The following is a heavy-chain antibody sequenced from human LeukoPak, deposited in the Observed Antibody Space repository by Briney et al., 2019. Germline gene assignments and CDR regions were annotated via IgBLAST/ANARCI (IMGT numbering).Heavy chain of an antibody. D-gene: IGHD6-6*01. Sequence: ASVKVSCKASGYTFTSYGISWVRQALGQGLEWMGWISAYNDNTNYAQKLQGRVTMTTDTSTSTAHMELRSLRSDDTAVYYCARDRWSSSSSEGVFDIWGQGTMVTVFS. J-gene: IGHJ3*02. CDR2: ISAYNDNT. V-gene: IGHV1-18*01. CDR1: GYTFTSYG. CDR3: ARDRWSSSSSEGVFDI.